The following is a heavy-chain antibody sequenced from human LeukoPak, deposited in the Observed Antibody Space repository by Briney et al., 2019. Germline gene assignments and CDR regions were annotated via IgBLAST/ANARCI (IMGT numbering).Heavy chain of an antibody. Sequence: SQTLSLTCTVSGGPISSGGYYWSWIRQHPGKGLEWIGYIYYSGSTYYNPSLKSRVTISVDTSKNQFSLKLSSVTAADTAVYYCARDRGYCTNGVCPSDYWGQGTLVTVSS. V-gene: IGHV4-31*03. J-gene: IGHJ4*02. CDR3: ARDRGYCTNGVCPSDY. D-gene: IGHD2-8*01. CDR2: IYYSGST. CDR1: GGPISSGGYY.